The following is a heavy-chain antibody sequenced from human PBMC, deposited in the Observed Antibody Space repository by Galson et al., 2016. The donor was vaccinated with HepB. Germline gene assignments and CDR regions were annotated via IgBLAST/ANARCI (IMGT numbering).Heavy chain of an antibody. CDR3: ARWSRGTGSSLDF. V-gene: IGHV3-23*01. D-gene: IGHD3-10*01. CDR1: GFTFKYHA. CDR2: ISDGGTA. Sequence: SLRLSCAASGFTFKYHAMSWVRQAPGSGLEWVAVISDGGTAHYADSVKGRFTISRDNPKNTVYLQMNSLGAEDTAIYYRARWSRGTGSSLDFWGQGTLVTVSS. J-gene: IGHJ4*02.